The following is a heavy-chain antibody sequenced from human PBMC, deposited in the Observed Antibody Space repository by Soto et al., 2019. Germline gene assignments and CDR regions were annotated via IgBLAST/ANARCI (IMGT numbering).Heavy chain of an antibody. Sequence: SVKVSCKASGGTFSSYAISWVRQAPGQGLEWMGGIIPIFGTANYAQKFQGRVTITADESTSTAYMELSSLRSEDTAVYYCAYTHLGYCSSTSCYMPSSSSPWDYYYGMDAWGQGTTVTVSS. V-gene: IGHV1-69*13. CDR1: GGTFSSYA. J-gene: IGHJ6*02. CDR3: AYTHLGYCSSTSCYMPSSSSPWDYYYGMDA. D-gene: IGHD2-2*02. CDR2: IIPIFGTA.